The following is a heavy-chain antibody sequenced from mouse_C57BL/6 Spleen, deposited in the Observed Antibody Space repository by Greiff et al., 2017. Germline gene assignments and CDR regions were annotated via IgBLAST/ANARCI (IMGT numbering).Heavy chain of an antibody. V-gene: IGHV1-80*01. J-gene: IGHJ2*01. CDR2: IYPGDGDT. Sequence: QVQLKQSGAELVKPGASVKISCKASGYAFSSYWMNWVKQRPGKGLEWIGQIYPGDGDTNYNGKFKGKATLTADKSSSTAYMQLSSLTSEDSAVYFCARDSPFYYGSSPYYFDYWGQGTTLTVSS. D-gene: IGHD1-1*01. CDR3: ARDSPFYYGSSPYYFDY. CDR1: GYAFSSYW.